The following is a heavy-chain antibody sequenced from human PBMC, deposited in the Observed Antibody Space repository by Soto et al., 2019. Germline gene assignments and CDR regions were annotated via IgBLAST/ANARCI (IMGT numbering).Heavy chain of an antibody. CDR1: GFTFSSYS. Sequence: EVQLVESGGGLVKPGGSLRLSCAASGFTFSSYSMNWVRQAPGKGLEWVSSISSSSSYIYYADSVKGRFTISRDNAKNSLYLQMNSLRVEDTAVYYCARVVPAAPDYWGQGTLVTVSS. V-gene: IGHV3-21*01. J-gene: IGHJ4*02. CDR2: ISSSSSYI. D-gene: IGHD2-2*01. CDR3: ARVVPAAPDY.